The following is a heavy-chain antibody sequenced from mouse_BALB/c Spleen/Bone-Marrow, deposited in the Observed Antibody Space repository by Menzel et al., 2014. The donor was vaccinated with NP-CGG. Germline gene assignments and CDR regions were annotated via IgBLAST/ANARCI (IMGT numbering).Heavy chain of an antibody. V-gene: IGHV1-18*01. Sequence: VQLQQSEPELVKPGASMRISCRASGYSFTAYTMNWVKQSHGKNLEWIGLINPYNGGTSYNQKFKGKATLTVDKSSSTAYMELLSLTSEDSAVYYCASWSTTGAMDYWGQGTSVTVSS. D-gene: IGHD5-1*01. CDR2: INPYNGGT. J-gene: IGHJ4*01. CDR1: GYSFTAYT. CDR3: ASWSTTGAMDY.